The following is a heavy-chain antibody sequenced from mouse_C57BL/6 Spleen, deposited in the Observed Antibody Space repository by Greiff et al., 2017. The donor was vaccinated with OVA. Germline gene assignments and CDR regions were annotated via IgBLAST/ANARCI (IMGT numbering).Heavy chain of an antibody. CDR3: ARGDGYYNY. CDR1: GYSITSGYY. J-gene: IGHJ2*01. V-gene: IGHV3-6*01. CDR2: ISYDGSN. D-gene: IGHD2-3*01. Sequence: ESGPGLVKPSQSLSLTCSVTGYSITSGYYWNWIRQFPGNKLEWMGYISYDGSNNYNPSLKNRISITRDTSKNQFFLKLNSVTTEDTAIYYCARGDGYYNYWGQGTTLTVSS.